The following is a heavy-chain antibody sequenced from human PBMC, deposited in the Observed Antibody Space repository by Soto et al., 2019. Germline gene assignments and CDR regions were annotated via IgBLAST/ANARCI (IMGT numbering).Heavy chain of an antibody. CDR1: GFIVINNC. V-gene: IGHV3-33*08. D-gene: IGHD2-8*01. CDR3: ARDRLNYYYYYGMDV. CDR2: IWHDGSSK. Sequence: GVSMRLSWAAAGFIVINNCMHWVRKDTGKGLEWVAVIWHDGSSKYHADSVKGRFTISRDNSKNTLYLQMNSLRAEDTAVYYCARDRLNYYYYYGMDVWGQGTTVTVSS. J-gene: IGHJ6*02.